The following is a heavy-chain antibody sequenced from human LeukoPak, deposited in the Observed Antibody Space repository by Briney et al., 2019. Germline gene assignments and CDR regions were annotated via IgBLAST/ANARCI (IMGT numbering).Heavy chain of an antibody. CDR3: ARVAEGWNWNPRADWFDP. V-gene: IGHV1-18*01. CDR2: ISAYNGNT. D-gene: IGHD1-1*01. Sequence: GASVKVSCKASGYTFTSYGISWVRQAPGQGLEWMGWISAYNGNTNYAQKLQGRVTMTTDASTSTAYMELRSLRSDDTAVYYCARVAEGWNWNPRADWFDPWGQGTLVTVSS. CDR1: GYTFTSYG. J-gene: IGHJ5*02.